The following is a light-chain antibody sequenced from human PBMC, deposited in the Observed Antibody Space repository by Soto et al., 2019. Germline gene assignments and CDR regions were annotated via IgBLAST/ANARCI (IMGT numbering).Light chain of an antibody. CDR1: QSVSSNY. CDR3: QQFSSYPLT. Sequence: EIVLTQSPGTLSLSPGERATLSCRASQSVSSNYLAWCQQRPGQAPRLLIYGASTRAAGIPDRFSGGGSGTDFTLTISRLEPEDFAVYYCQQFSSYPLTFGGGTKVDI. CDR2: GAS. J-gene: IGKJ4*01. V-gene: IGKV3-20*01.